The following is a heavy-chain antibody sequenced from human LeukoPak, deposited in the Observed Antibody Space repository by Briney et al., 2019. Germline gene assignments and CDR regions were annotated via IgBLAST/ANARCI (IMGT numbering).Heavy chain of an antibody. CDR3: ARSGYDSYDIDY. D-gene: IGHD5-12*01. Sequence: ASETLSLTCAVYGGSFSGYYWSWIRQPPGKWLEWIGEINHSGSTNYNPSFKSRVTISVDTSKNQFSLKLSSVTPADTAVYYCARSGYDSYDIDYWDQGTLITVSS. CDR1: GGSFSGYY. CDR2: INHSGST. V-gene: IGHV4-34*01. J-gene: IGHJ4*02.